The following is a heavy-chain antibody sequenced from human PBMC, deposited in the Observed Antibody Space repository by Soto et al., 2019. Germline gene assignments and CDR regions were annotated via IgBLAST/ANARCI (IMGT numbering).Heavy chain of an antibody. CDR3: AKGALWLRRYGMDV. CDR2: ISYDGSNK. D-gene: IGHD5-12*01. J-gene: IGHJ6*02. V-gene: IGHV3-30*18. CDR1: GFTFSSYG. Sequence: QVQLVESGGGVVQPGRSLRLSCAASGFTFSSYGMHWVRQAPGKGLEWVAVISYDGSNKYYADSVKGRFTISRDNSKNTLYLQMNSLRAEDTAVYYGAKGALWLRRYGMDVWGQGTTVTVSS.